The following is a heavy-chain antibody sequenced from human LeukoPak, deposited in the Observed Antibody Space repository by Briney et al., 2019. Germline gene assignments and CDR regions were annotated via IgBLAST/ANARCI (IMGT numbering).Heavy chain of an antibody. V-gene: IGHV3-30*04. Sequence: SGGSLRLSCAASGFTFSSYAMHWVRQAPGKGLEWVAVISYDGSNKYYADSVKGRFTISRDNSKNTLYLQMNSLRAEDTAVYYCAKDGEMATNYYYYYMDVWGKGTTVTIS. J-gene: IGHJ6*03. CDR2: ISYDGSNK. D-gene: IGHD5-24*01. CDR3: AKDGEMATNYYYYYMDV. CDR1: GFTFSSYA.